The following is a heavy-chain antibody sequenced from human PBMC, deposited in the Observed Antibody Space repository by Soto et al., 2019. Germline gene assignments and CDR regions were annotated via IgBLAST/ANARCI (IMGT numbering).Heavy chain of an antibody. Sequence: GGSLRLSCAASGFTFSSYAMSWVRQAPGKGLEWVSAISGSGGSTYYADSVKGRFTISRDNSKNTLYLQMNSLRAEDTAVYYCAKDLGGVSYYYYYYMDVWGKGTTVTVSS. J-gene: IGHJ6*03. D-gene: IGHD3-16*01. V-gene: IGHV3-23*01. CDR1: GFTFSSYA. CDR2: ISGSGGST. CDR3: AKDLGGVSYYYYYYMDV.